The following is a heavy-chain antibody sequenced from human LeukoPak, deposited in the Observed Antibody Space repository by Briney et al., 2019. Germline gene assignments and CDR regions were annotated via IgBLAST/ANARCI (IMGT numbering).Heavy chain of an antibody. CDR3: ARDSPAVAGSDY. Sequence: GGSLRLSCAASGFTFSNYWMTWVRQAPGKGLEWVANIKQDGSERYYVDSVKGRFTISSDNAKNSLYLQMNSLRDEDTAVYYCARDSPAVAGSDYWGQGTLVTVSS. CDR2: IKQDGSER. CDR1: GFTFSNYW. V-gene: IGHV3-7*01. D-gene: IGHD6-19*01. J-gene: IGHJ4*02.